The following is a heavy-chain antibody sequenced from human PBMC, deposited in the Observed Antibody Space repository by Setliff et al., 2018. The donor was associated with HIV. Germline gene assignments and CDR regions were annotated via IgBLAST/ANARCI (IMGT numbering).Heavy chain of an antibody. J-gene: IGHJ6*02. D-gene: IGHD2-2*01. V-gene: IGHV4-34*01. CDR2: INHSGST. CDR1: GGSFSGYY. CDR3: ARGHCSGTNCYGADYYGMDV. Sequence: SETLSLTCAVYGGSFSGYYWSWIRQPPGKGLEWIGEINHSGSTNYNPSLKSRVTISVDTSKNQFSLKLSSVTAADTAVFYCARGHCSGTNCYGADYYGMDVWGQGTTVTVSS.